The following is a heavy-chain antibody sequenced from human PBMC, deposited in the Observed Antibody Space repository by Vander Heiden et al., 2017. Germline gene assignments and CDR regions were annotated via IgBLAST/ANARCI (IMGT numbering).Heavy chain of an antibody. CDR1: GFTFSSYD. Sequence: EVQLVESGGGLVQPGGSLRLSCAAPGFTFSSYDMHWVRQATGKGLEWVSAIGTAGDTYYPGSEKGRFTISRENAKNSLYLQMNSLRAGDTAVYYCARHSYGADAFDIWGQGTMVTVSS. V-gene: IGHV3-13*01. CDR3: ARHSYGADAFDI. D-gene: IGHD5-18*01. CDR2: IGTAGDT. J-gene: IGHJ3*02.